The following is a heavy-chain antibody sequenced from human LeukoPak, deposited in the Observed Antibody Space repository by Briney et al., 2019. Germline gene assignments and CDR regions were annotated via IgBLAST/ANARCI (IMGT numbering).Heavy chain of an antibody. V-gene: IGHV4-31*03. CDR2: IYYSGST. Sequence: PQTLSLTCTVSGGSISSGGYYWSWIRQHPGKGLEWLGYIYYSGSTYYNPSLKSRATISVDTSKNQFSLKLSSVTAADTAVYYCARGMVRGVRYYYYGMDVWGKGTTVTVSS. J-gene: IGHJ6*04. D-gene: IGHD3-10*01. CDR3: ARGMVRGVRYYYYGMDV. CDR1: GGSISSGGYY.